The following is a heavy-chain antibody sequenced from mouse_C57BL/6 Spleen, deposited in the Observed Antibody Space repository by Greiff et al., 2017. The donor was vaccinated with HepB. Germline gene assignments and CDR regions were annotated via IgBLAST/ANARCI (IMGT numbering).Heavy chain of an antibody. D-gene: IGHD1-1*01. CDR3: ARWPKDYYGSSLDY. CDR1: GYTFTSYW. Sequence: QVQLKQPGTELVKPGASVKLSCKASGYTFTSYWMHWVKQRPGQGLEWIGNINPSNGDTNYNEKFKSKATLTVDKSSRTAYMQLSSLTSEDSAVYYCARWPKDYYGSSLDYWGQGTTLTVSS. J-gene: IGHJ2*01. CDR2: INPSNGDT. V-gene: IGHV1-53*01.